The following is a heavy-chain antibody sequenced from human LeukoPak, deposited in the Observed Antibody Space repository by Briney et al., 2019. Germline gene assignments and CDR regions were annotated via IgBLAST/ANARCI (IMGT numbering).Heavy chain of an antibody. CDR1: GFTVSSNY. V-gene: IGHV3-66*02. CDR2: IYSGGST. Sequence: GGSLRLSCAASGFTVSSNYMSWVRQAPGKGLEWVSVIYSGGSTNYADSVKGRFTISRDNSKNALYLQMNSLRAEDTAVYYCARDSVSNLVPFDYWGQGTLVTVSS. CDR3: ARDSVSNLVPFDY. J-gene: IGHJ4*02. D-gene: IGHD2-8*01.